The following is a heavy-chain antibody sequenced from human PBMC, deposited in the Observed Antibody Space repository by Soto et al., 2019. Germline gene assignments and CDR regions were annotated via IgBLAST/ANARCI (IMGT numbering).Heavy chain of an antibody. CDR3: ARDNRYDSSGYLFDY. D-gene: IGHD3-22*01. V-gene: IGHV4-31*03. J-gene: IGHJ4*02. CDR2: IYYSGST. CDR1: GGSISSGGYY. Sequence: SETLSLTCTVSGGSISSGGYYWSWIRQHPGKGLEWIGYIYYSGSTYYNPSLKSRVTISVDTSKNQFSLKLSSVTAAETAVYYCARDNRYDSSGYLFDYWGQGTLVTVSS.